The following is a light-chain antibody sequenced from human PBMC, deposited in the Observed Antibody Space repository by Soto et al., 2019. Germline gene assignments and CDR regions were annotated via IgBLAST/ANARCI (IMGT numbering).Light chain of an antibody. V-gene: IGLV1-40*01. J-gene: IGLJ1*01. CDR3: QSYGDRLSGYV. CDR1: NSNIGAGYD. Sequence: QAVLTQPPSVSRAPGQRVTISCTGSNSNIGAGYDVHWYQQLPGTAPKLLIYGNSNRPSGVPDRFSGSKSGTSASLTITGLQAEDEADYNCQSYGDRLSGYVFGTGTKV. CDR2: GNS.